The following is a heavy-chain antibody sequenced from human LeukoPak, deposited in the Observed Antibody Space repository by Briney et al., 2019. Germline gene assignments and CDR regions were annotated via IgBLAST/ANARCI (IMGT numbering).Heavy chain of an antibody. CDR2: ISGSGGGT. CDR3: AKTTTGYSSGRFPGWPVDC. V-gene: IGHV3-23*01. J-gene: IGHJ4*02. CDR1: GFTFNSYA. D-gene: IGHD6-19*01. Sequence: GGSLRLSCGASGFTFNSYAVSWVRQAPGKGLEWVSAISGSGGGTYYADSVKGRFTISRDNSKNTVYLQMNSLSTEDTAVYYCAKTTTGYSSGRFPGWPVDCWGQGTLVTVSS.